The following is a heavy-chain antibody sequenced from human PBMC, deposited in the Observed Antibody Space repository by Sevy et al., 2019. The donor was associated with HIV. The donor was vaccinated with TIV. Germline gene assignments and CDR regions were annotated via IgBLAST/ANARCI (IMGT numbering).Heavy chain of an antibody. CDR3: ARDTGGIGMDV. Sequence: GGSLRLSCAASGFTFSSHWMSWVRQAPGKGLEWVANINQDGSAKYYVDSVKGRFTISRDKAKNSLSLQMNSLRAEETAVYYCARDTGGIGMDVWGQGTTVTVSS. CDR1: GFTFSSHW. J-gene: IGHJ6*02. V-gene: IGHV3-7*01. D-gene: IGHD6-13*01. CDR2: INQDGSAK.